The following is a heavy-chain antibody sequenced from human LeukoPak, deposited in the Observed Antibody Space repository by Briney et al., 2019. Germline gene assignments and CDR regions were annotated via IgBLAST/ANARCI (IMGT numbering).Heavy chain of an antibody. Sequence: PGGSLRLSCAASGFTFSSYSMNWVRQAPGKGLEWVSYISSSSSTIYYADSVKGRFTISRDNAKNSLYLQMNSLRAEDTAVYYCARDYDFWSGSGPNDYWGQGTLVTVSS. CDR1: GFTFSSYS. V-gene: IGHV3-48*01. J-gene: IGHJ4*02. D-gene: IGHD3-3*01. CDR2: ISSSSSTI. CDR3: ARDYDFWSGSGPNDY.